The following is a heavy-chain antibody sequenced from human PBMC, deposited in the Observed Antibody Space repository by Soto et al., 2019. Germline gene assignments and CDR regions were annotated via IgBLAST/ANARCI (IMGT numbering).Heavy chain of an antibody. CDR3: ASARYYYDSSGYYRYYYGMDV. D-gene: IGHD3-22*01. J-gene: IGHJ6*02. V-gene: IGHV1-69*12. CDR2: IIPIFGTA. CDR1: GGTFSSYA. Sequence: QVQLVQSGAEVKKPGSSVKVSCKASGGTFSSYAISWVRQAPGQGLEWMGGIIPIFGTANYAQKFQGRVTITADESTSTAYMELSSLRSEDTAVYYCASARYYYDSSGYYRYYYGMDVWGQGTTVTVSS.